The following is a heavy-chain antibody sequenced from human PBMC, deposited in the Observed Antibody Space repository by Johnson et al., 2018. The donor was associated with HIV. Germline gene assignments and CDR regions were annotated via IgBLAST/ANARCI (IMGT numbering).Heavy chain of an antibody. CDR2: IKSKTDGGTT. CDR3: GYEDAFDI. D-gene: IGHD3-22*01. Sequence: VQLVESGGGVVQPGRSLRLSCAASGFTLSDYYMDWVRQAPGKGLEWVGRIKSKTDGGTTDYAAPVKGRFTLSRDDSKNMLHLQMNSLKTRGQRYDSSGYEDAFDIWGQGTMVTVS. V-gene: IGHV3-15*01. J-gene: IGHJ3*02. CDR1: GFTLSDYY.